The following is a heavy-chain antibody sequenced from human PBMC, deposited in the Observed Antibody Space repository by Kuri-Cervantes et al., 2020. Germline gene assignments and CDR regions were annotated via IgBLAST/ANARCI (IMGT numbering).Heavy chain of an antibody. J-gene: IGHJ4*02. Sequence: SVKVSCKASGYTFTSYGTSWVRQAPGQGLEWMGGIIPIFGTANYAQKFQGRVTITADESTSTAYMELSSLRSEDTAVYYCARDDFVVVVVPAANRFDYWGQGTLVTVSS. CDR2: IIPIFGTA. D-gene: IGHD2-2*01. CDR3: ARDDFVVVVVPAANRFDY. V-gene: IGHV1-69*13. CDR1: GYTFTSYG.